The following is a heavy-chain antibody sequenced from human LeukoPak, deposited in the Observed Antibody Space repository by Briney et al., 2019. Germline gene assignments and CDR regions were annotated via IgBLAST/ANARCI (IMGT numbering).Heavy chain of an antibody. Sequence: ASVTVSFKASGYTFTGYYMHLVRHAPGQGLEWIVWINPNSGGTNYAQKFQGRVTMTRDTSISTAYMELSRLRSDDTAVYYCARDDSSGYPPLSYFDYWGQGTLVTVSS. CDR2: INPNSGGT. V-gene: IGHV1-2*02. CDR3: ARDDSSGYPPLSYFDY. J-gene: IGHJ4*02. CDR1: GYTFTGYY. D-gene: IGHD3-22*01.